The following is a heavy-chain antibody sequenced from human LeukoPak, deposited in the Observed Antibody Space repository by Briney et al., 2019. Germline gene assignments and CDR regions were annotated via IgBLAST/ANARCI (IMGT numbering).Heavy chain of an antibody. Sequence: SETLSLTCTVSAHSISSFYWSWIRQPPGKGLEWIGFVYKTGHTNYNPSLKSRVAISLDGSKSQVSLRLTSVTAADTAVYYCAPHRFGEPHFEYWGRGTLVSVSS. J-gene: IGHJ4*02. CDR1: AHSISSFY. CDR3: APHRFGEPHFEY. D-gene: IGHD3-10*01. CDR2: VYKTGHT. V-gene: IGHV4-59*08.